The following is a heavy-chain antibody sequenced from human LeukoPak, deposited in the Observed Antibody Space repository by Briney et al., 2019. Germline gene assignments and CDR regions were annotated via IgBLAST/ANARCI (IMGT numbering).Heavy chain of an antibody. V-gene: IGHV1-69*01. J-gene: IGHJ5*02. CDR1: GGTFSSYA. CDR2: IIPIFGTA. CDR3: ARVEPHTRGATEEWFDP. Sequence: SVKVSCKASGGTFSSYAISWVRQAPGQGLEWMGGIIPIFGTANYAQKFQGRVTITADESTSTAYMELSRLRSDDTAVYYCARVEPHTRGATEEWFDPWGQGTLVTVSS. D-gene: IGHD5-12*01.